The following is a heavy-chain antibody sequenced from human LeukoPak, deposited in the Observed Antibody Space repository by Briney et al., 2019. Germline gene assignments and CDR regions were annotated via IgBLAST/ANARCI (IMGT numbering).Heavy chain of an antibody. CDR2: ISAYNGNT. CDR1: GYTFTSYG. D-gene: IGHD3-22*01. V-gene: IGHV1-18*01. J-gene: IGHJ6*03. CDR3: AREAVTDYYDSSGYPRGYYYYYYMDV. Sequence: GASVKVSCKASGYTFTSYGISWVRQAPGHGLEWMGWISAYNGNTNYAQKLQGRVTMTTDTSTSTAYMELRSLRSDDTAVYYCAREAVTDYYDSSGYPRGYYYYYYMDVWGRGTTVTVSS.